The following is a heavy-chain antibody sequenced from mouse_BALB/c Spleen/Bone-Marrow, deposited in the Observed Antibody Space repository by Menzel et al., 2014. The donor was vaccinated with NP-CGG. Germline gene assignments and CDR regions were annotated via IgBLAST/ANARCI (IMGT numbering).Heavy chain of an antibody. CDR1: GYTFTDYA. CDR2: ISTYNGNT. D-gene: IGHD2-14*01. Sequence: VQLQESGPEVVRPGASVKISCKGSGYTFTDYAMHWVKQSHAKSLEWIGVISTYNGNTNYNQKFKGKATMTVDKSSSTAYMELGRLTSEDSAIYYCAREVRAPWYAMDYWGQGTSVTVSS. CDR3: AREVRAPWYAMDY. J-gene: IGHJ4*01. V-gene: IGHV1-67*01.